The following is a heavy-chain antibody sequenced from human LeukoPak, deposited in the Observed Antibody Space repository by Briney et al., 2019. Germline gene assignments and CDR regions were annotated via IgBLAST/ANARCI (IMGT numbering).Heavy chain of an antibody. D-gene: IGHD6-19*01. CDR1: EFTISSYW. V-gene: IGHV3-7*03. J-gene: IGHJ4*02. Sequence: PGGSLRLSCVASEFTISSYWMSWVRQAPGKGLEWVANIKQDGSDKYYAGSVKGRFTISRDNAKNSLYLQMNSLRAEDTAVYFCARYNSAWKTDDYWGQGTLVTVSS. CDR2: IKQDGSDK. CDR3: ARYNSAWKTDDY.